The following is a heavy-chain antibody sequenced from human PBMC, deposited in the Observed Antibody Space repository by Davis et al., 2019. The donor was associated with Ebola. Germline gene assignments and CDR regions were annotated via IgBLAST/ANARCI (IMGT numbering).Heavy chain of an antibody. CDR2: IIPIFGTA. CDR3: AREKGKVDYYGSGYGDYFDY. D-gene: IGHD3-10*01. Sequence: SVKVSCKASGGTFSSYAISWVRQAPGQGLEWMGGIIPIFGTANYAQKYQGRVTITADESTSTAYMELSSLRSEDTAVYYCAREKGKVDYYGSGYGDYFDYWGQGTLVTVSS. V-gene: IGHV1-69*13. J-gene: IGHJ4*02. CDR1: GGTFSSYA.